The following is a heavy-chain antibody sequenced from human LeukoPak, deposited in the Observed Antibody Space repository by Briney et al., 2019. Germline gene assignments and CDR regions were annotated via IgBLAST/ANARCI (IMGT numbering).Heavy chain of an antibody. Sequence: PGGSLRHSFVASGFTFSSYEMNWVRQAPGKGREWVSYISSRGTPIHYADSVKGRFTISRENAKNSLFLQMNSLRAEDTAVYYCAREKTACGGDCYDSWGQGTLVTVSS. D-gene: IGHD2-21*01. J-gene: IGHJ4*02. V-gene: IGHV3-48*03. CDR2: ISSRGTPI. CDR3: AREKTACGGDCYDS. CDR1: GFTFSSYE.